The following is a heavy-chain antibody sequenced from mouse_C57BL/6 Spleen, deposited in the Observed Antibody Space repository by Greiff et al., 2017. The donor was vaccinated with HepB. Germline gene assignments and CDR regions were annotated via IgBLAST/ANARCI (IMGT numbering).Heavy chain of an antibody. Sequence: QVQLKQPGAELVKPGASVKLSCKASGYTFTSYWMHWVKQRPGQGLEWIGMIHPNSGSTNYNEKFKSKATLTVDKSSSTAYMQLSSLTSEDSAVYYCARCHYDGYYVNAMDYWGQGTSVTVSS. D-gene: IGHD2-3*01. CDR2: IHPNSGST. V-gene: IGHV1-64*01. CDR3: ARCHYDGYYVNAMDY. CDR1: GYTFTSYW. J-gene: IGHJ4*01.